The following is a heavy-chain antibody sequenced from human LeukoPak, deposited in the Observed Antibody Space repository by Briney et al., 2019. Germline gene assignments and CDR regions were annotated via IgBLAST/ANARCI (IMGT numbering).Heavy chain of an antibody. D-gene: IGHD3-22*01. CDR2: ISAYNGNT. J-gene: IGHJ4*02. CDR1: GYTFTSYG. CDR3: AGGARYYYDSSGYYPLDY. V-gene: IGHV1-18*01. Sequence: GASVKVSCKASGYTFTSYGISWVRQAPGQGLEWMGWISAYNGNTNYAQKLQGRVTMTTDTSTSTAYMELRSLRSDDTAVYYCAGGARYYYDSSGYYPLDYWGQGTLVTVSS.